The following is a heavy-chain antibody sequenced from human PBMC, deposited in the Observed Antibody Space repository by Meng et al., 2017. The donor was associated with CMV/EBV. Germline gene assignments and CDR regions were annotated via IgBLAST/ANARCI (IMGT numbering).Heavy chain of an antibody. V-gene: IGHV4-30-4*08. J-gene: IGHJ4*02. CDR2: IYYSGST. CDR1: GGSISSGDYY. CDR3: ARVGRTSCYDY. D-gene: IGHD2-2*01. Sequence: QGPLRGSGPGLVKPSQTLSLTCTVSGGSISSGDYYWSWIRQPPGKGLEWIGYIYYSGSTYYNPSLKSRVTISVDTSKNQFSLKLSSVTAADTAVYYCARVGRTSCYDYWGQGTLVTVSS.